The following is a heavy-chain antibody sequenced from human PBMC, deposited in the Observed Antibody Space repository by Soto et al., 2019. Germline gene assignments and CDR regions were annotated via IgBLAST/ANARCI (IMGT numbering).Heavy chain of an antibody. CDR3: APRPG. V-gene: IGHV3-7*05. Sequence: GGSLRLSCATSGFRFTAYWMTWVRQTPGRGLEWLANIKQDGSETNYLDSVKCRFTISRDNDRNLVYLQMDSLRPEDTAVYYCAPRPGWGQGTLVTVSS. CDR2: IKQDGSET. J-gene: IGHJ4*02. CDR1: GFRFTAYW.